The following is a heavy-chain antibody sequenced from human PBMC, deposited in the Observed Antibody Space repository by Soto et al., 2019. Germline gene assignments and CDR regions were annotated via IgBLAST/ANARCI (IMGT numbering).Heavy chain of an antibody. Sequence: GGSLRLSCVASGFGLIDFAMSWVRQAPGKGLQWVSAISGSGSDTYYADSVKGRFTISRDTSKNTLYLQMNSLRAEDTALYYCAKSFSSNWYDYFNSWGQGSLVTVSS. V-gene: IGHV3-23*01. CDR1: GFGLIDFA. CDR3: AKSFSSNWYDYFNS. D-gene: IGHD6-13*01. CDR2: ISGSGSDT. J-gene: IGHJ4*02.